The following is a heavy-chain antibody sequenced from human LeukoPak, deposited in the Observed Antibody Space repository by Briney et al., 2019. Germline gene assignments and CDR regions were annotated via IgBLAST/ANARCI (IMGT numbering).Heavy chain of an antibody. CDR3: AKDNRGGWSGYFDY. D-gene: IGHD6-19*01. J-gene: IGHJ4*02. CDR1: GFTFSSYG. Sequence: GRSLLLSCAASGFTFSSYGMHWVRQAPGKGLEWVAVIWHDGSAKFYVDSVRGRFSISRDDSKNTLYLQMNSLRAEDTALYYCAKDNRGGWSGYFDYWGRGTLVTVSS. CDR2: IWHDGSAK. V-gene: IGHV3-33*06.